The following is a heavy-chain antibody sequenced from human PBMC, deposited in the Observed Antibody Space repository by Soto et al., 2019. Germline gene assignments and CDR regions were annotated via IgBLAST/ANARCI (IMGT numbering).Heavy chain of an antibody. Sequence: GGSLRLSCVGSGFIFSNYWMGWVRKTPGKGLEWVANIKSGGSEISYVDTVKVRFTISRDNAKNSLYLQMHSLRAEDTAVYYCAAWPLSHWFDYWGQGTLVTVSS. V-gene: IGHV3-7*03. J-gene: IGHJ4*02. CDR2: IKSGGSEI. CDR1: GFIFSNYW. CDR3: AAWPLSHWFDY.